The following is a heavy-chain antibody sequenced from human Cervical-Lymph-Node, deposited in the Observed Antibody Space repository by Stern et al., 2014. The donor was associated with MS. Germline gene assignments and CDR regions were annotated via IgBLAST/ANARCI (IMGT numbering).Heavy chain of an antibody. V-gene: IGHV3-7*01. CDR2: IRQDGYGK. CDR1: GFSFGTSW. CDR3: ARDRRAFLDY. J-gene: IGHJ4*02. D-gene: IGHD2/OR15-2a*01. Sequence: EMQLVESGGGLVQPGGSLRLSCVASGFSFGTSWMSWVRQPPGRGLEWVANIRQDGYGKFYVDSVKGRFTISRDNARNSLYLQMNSLTVADTAVYYCARDRRAFLDYWGQGTHVAVSS.